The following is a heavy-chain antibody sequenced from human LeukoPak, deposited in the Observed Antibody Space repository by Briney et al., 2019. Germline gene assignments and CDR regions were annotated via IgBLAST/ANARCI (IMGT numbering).Heavy chain of an antibody. CDR1: GFTFSSYA. J-gene: IGHJ4*02. CDR2: IKEDGSEK. Sequence: GGSLRLSCAASGFTFSSYAMHWVRQAPGKGLEWVANIKEDGSEKYYVDSVKGRFTISRDNAKNSLYLQMNSLRTEDTAVYYCARGRGSWYGVYFDYWGQGTLVTVSS. V-gene: IGHV3-7*01. CDR3: ARGRGSWYGVYFDY. D-gene: IGHD6-13*01.